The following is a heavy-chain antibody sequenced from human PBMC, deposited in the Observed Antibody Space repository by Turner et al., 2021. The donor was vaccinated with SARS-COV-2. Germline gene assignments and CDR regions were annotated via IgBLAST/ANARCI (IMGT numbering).Heavy chain of an antibody. Sequence: EVQLVESGGGLVQPGRSLRLSCTASGFTCGNYGMSWFRQAPGKGLEWVSFIRSKSYGGTTEYAASVKGRFTISRDDSKSIAYLQMNSLKTEDTAVYYCTGGIAGDSWGQGTLVTVSS. J-gene: IGHJ4*02. D-gene: IGHD6-13*01. CDR2: IRSKSYGGTT. CDR3: TGGIAGDS. CDR1: GFTCGNYG. V-gene: IGHV3-49*03.